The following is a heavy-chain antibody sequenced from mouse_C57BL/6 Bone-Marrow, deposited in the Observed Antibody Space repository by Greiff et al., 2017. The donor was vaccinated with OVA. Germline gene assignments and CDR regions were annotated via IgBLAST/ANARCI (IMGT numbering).Heavy chain of an antibody. D-gene: IGHD1-1*01. V-gene: IGHV1-50*01. J-gene: IGHJ2*01. CDR3: ARPLLLRPFDY. Sequence: QVQLQQPGAELVKPGASVKLSCKASGYTFTSYWMQWVKQRPGQGLEWIGEIDPSDSYTNYNQKFKGKATLTVDTSSSTAYMQLSSLTSEDSAVYYCARPLLLRPFDYGGQGTTLTVSS. CDR2: IDPSDSYT. CDR1: GYTFTSYW.